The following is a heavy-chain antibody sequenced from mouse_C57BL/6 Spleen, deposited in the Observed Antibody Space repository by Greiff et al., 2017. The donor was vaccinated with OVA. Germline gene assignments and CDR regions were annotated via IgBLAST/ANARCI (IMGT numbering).Heavy chain of an antibody. CDR2: ISSGSSTI. J-gene: IGHJ1*03. V-gene: IGHV5-17*01. D-gene: IGHD4-1*01. CDR1: GFTFSDYG. CDR3: ARANWDDRGYWYFDV. Sequence: DVMLVESGGGLVKPGGSLKLSCAASGFTFSDYGMHWVRQAPEKGLEWVAYISSGSSTIYYADTVKGRFTISRDNAKNTLFLQMTSLRSEDTAMYYCARANWDDRGYWYFDVWGTGTTVTVSS.